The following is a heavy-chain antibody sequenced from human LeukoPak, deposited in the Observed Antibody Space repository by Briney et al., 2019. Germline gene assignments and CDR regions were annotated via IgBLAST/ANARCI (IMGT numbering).Heavy chain of an antibody. Sequence: ASVKVSCKASGGTFSSYAISWVRQATGQGLEWMGWMNPNSGNTGYAQKFQGRVTMTRNTSISTAYMELSSLRSEDTAVYYCARVYYYDSSGYLLGYYYYGMDVWGQGTTVTVSS. CDR1: GGTFSSYA. CDR2: MNPNSGNT. CDR3: ARVYYYDSSGYLLGYYYYGMDV. V-gene: IGHV1-8*02. D-gene: IGHD3-22*01. J-gene: IGHJ6*02.